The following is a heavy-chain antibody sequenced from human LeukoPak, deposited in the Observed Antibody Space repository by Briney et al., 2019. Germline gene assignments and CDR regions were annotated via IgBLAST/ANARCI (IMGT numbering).Heavy chain of an antibody. CDR2: IWYDGSNK. V-gene: IGHV3-33*01. D-gene: IGHD3-10*01. CDR1: GFTFSSYG. J-gene: IGHJ6*03. Sequence: PGRSLRLSCAASGFTFSSYGMHWVRQAPGKGLEWVAVIWYDGSNKYYADSVKGRFTISRDNSKNTLYLQMNSLRAEDTAVYYCARRYYYGLAPLYYYYMDVWGKGTTVTVSS. CDR3: ARRYYYGLAPLYYYYMDV.